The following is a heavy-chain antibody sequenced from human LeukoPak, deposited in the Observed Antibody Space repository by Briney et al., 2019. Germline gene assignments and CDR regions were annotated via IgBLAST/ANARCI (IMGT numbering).Heavy chain of an antibody. Sequence: GGSLRLSCAASGFTFSSYGMHWVRQAPGKGLEWVAHIWYDGSNKYYAGSVKGRFTISRDNSKNTLYLQMNSLRAEETAVYYCARGGGRYLEYFGSWGQGTLVTVSS. V-gene: IGHV3-33*01. CDR1: GFTFSSYG. D-gene: IGHD1-26*01. CDR2: IWYDGSNK. J-gene: IGHJ4*02. CDR3: ARGGGRYLEYFGS.